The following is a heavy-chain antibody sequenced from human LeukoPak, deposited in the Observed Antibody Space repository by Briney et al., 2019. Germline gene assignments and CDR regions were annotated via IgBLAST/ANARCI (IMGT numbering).Heavy chain of an antibody. CDR2: ISGSGGST. CDR1: GFTFSSYA. CDR3: AKFHSPGRVTHFHWYFDL. Sequence: GGSLRLSCAASGFTFSSYAMSWVRQAPGKGLEWVSTISGSGGSTDYADSVKGRFTLSRDNSKNTLFLQVNSLRADDTAVYYCAKFHSPGRVTHFHWYFDLWGRGTLVTVSS. V-gene: IGHV3-23*01. D-gene: IGHD2-21*02. J-gene: IGHJ2*01.